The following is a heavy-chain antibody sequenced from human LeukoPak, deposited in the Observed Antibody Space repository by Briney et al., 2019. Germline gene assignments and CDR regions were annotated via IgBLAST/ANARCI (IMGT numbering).Heavy chain of an antibody. CDR1: GDTFTTYA. CDR3: ARAGIPGYCTNVTCSNWLDP. Sequence: GASVKVSCKASGDTFTTYAIIWVRQAPGQGLEWMGGIIPMFGTPNYAQRLQGRVTSTADKSTKTAYMELSSLRSEDTAVYYCARAGIPGYCTNVTCSNWLDPWGQGTLVTVSS. D-gene: IGHD2-8*01. CDR2: IIPMFGTP. J-gene: IGHJ5*02. V-gene: IGHV1-69*06.